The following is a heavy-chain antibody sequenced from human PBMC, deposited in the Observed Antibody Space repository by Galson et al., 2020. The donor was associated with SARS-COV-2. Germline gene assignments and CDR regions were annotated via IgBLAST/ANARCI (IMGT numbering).Heavy chain of an antibody. CDR3: ARDGSSSWTRWWFDH. CDR2: IIPIFGTA. CDR1: GGTFSSYA. J-gene: IGHJ5*02. V-gene: IGHV1-69*13. Sequence: SVKVSCKASGGTFSSYAISWVRQAPGQGLEWMGGIIPIFGTANYAQKFQGRVTITADESTSTAYMELSSLRSEDTAVYYCARDGSSSWTRWWFDHWGQGTLVTVSS. D-gene: IGHD6-13*01.